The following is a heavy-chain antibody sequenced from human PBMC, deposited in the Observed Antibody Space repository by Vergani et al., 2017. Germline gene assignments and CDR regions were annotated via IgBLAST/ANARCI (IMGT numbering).Heavy chain of an antibody. D-gene: IGHD6-19*01. Sequence: EVQLLESGGGLVQPGGSLRLSCAASGFTFSSYDMHWVRQSPGKGLEWLSLISLDGSTTFYADSVKGRFTVSRDNSKSSLFLQMNSLRTEDTALYFCAKAVAGTSGNGEIDYWGQGTLVTVSS. J-gene: IGHJ4*02. CDR2: ISLDGSTT. V-gene: IGHV3-43*01. CDR3: AKAVAGTSGNGEIDY. CDR1: GFTFSSYD.